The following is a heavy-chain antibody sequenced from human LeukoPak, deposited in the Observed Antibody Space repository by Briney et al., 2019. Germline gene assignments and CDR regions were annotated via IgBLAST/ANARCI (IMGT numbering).Heavy chain of an antibody. J-gene: IGHJ5*02. D-gene: IGHD3-22*01. CDR1: GFTFSSYS. CDR2: ISSSRSYI. CDR3: ARDARYYYDSSGANWFDP. Sequence: GGSLRLSCAASGFTFSSYSMNWVRQAPGKGLEWVSSISSSRSYIYYAGSVKGRFTISRDNAKNSLYLQMNSLRAEDTAVYYCARDARYYYDSSGANWFDPWGQGTLVTVSS. V-gene: IGHV3-21*01.